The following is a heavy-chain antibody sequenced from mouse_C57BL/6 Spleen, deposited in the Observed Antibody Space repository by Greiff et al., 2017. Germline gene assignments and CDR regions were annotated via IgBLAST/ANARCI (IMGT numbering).Heavy chain of an antibody. CDR3: ARGGTTVVATRVAY. CDR1: GYTFTSYW. V-gene: IGHV1-50*01. D-gene: IGHD1-1*01. Sequence: VKLQQPGAELVKPGASVKLSCKASGYTFTSYWMQWVKQRPGQGLEWIGEIDPSDSYTNYNQKFKGKATLTVDTSSSTAYMQLSSLTSEDSAVYYCARGGTTVVATRVAYWGQGTLVTVSA. J-gene: IGHJ3*01. CDR2: IDPSDSYT.